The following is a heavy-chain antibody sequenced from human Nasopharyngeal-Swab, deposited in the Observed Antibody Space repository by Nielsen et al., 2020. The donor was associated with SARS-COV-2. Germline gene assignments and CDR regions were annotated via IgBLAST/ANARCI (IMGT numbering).Heavy chain of an antibody. Sequence: GESLKISCAASGFTFSSYGMHWVRQAPGKGLEWVAVIWFDGSNKYYAESVKGRFTISRDNSRKTLYLQMNSLRAEGTAVYYCARATTVIRHYYYYYYMDVWGKGTTVTVSS. V-gene: IGHV3-33*01. CDR2: IWFDGSNK. CDR1: GFTFSSYG. D-gene: IGHD4-17*01. CDR3: ARATTVIRHYYYYYYMDV. J-gene: IGHJ6*03.